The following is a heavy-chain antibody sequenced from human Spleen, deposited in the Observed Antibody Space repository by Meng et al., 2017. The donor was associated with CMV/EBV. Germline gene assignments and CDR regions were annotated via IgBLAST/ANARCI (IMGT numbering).Heavy chain of an antibody. Sequence: SVKVSCKASGFTFSSSAVHWVRQARGQSLEWIGWIVVGSANTNYAQKFQNRVTITRDMSTSTAYMDLSSLTSEDTAVYYCAREFWPKYYDSSGYPYGMDVWGQGTTVTVSS. D-gene: IGHD3-22*01. V-gene: IGHV1-58*01. CDR1: GFTFSSSA. CDR3: AREFWPKYYDSSGYPYGMDV. J-gene: IGHJ6*02. CDR2: IVVGSANT.